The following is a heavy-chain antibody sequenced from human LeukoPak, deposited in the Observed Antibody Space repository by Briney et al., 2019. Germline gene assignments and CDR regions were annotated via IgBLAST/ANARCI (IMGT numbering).Heavy chain of an antibody. J-gene: IGHJ4*02. Sequence: SETLSLTCTVSGGSISSYYWSWIRQPAGKGLEWIGRIYTSGSTNYNPSLKSRLTMSVDTSKNQFSHKLSSVTAADTAVYYCASSPLSVAGDTFDYWGQGSLVTVSS. CDR2: IYTSGST. CDR1: GGSISSYY. CDR3: ASSPLSVAGDTFDY. V-gene: IGHV4-4*07. D-gene: IGHD6-19*01.